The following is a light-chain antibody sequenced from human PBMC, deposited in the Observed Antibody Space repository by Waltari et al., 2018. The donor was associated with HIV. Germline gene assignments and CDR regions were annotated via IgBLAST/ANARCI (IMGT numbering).Light chain of an antibody. Sequence: QSVLTQPPSVSAAPGRSVTITCSGSTSNIETNYVSWYQQIPGTAPKLLIYDNNKRPSGIPERFSGSKSATSATLGITGLQTGDEAEYFCGTWDSSLNTPVFGGGSRLTVL. V-gene: IGLV1-51*01. CDR3: GTWDSSLNTPV. J-gene: IGLJ2*01. CDR2: DNN. CDR1: TSNIETNY.